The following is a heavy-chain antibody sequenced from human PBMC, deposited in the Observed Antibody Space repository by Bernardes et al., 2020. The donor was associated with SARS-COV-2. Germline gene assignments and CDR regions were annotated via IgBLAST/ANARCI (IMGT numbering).Heavy chain of an antibody. D-gene: IGHD3-22*01. Sequence: GGSLRLSCAASGFTFSSYSMNWVRQAPGKGLEWVSSISSRNKRSNYTTKYAASVEGRFVISRDDSKKSFYLQMNSLKTEDTAVYYCAREVPKYLDSSGYAHYYYAMDVWGQGTTVTVSS. CDR2: SRNKRSNYTT. V-gene: IGHV3-72*01. CDR1: GFTFSSYS. J-gene: IGHJ6*02. CDR3: AREVPKYLDSSGYAHYYYAMDV.